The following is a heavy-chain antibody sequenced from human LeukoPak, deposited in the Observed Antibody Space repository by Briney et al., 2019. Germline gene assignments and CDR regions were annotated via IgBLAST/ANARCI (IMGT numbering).Heavy chain of an antibody. J-gene: IGHJ3*02. CDR3: ARDVYGGKGHDAFDI. D-gene: IGHD4-23*01. CDR2: IITNFGTA. V-gene: IGHV1-69*13. Sequence: SVKVSCKASGGTFSSYAISWVRQAPGQGLEWMGWIITNFGTANYAQKFQGRVTITADESTSTAYMELSSLRSEDTAVYYFARDVYGGKGHDAFDIWGQGAMGTVSS. CDR1: GGTFSSYA.